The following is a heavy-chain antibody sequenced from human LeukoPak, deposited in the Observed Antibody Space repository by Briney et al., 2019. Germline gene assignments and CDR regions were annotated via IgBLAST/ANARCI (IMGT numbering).Heavy chain of an antibody. V-gene: IGHV1-8*03. CDR3: ARSGSYYDFWSGYLHMRAFDI. D-gene: IGHD3-3*01. Sequence: GASVKVSCKASGYTFTSYGINWVRQATGQGLEWMGWMNPNSGNTGYAQKFQGRVTITRNTSISTAYMELSSLRSEDTAVYYCARSGSYYDFWSGYLHMRAFDIWGQGTMVTVSS. CDR2: MNPNSGNT. J-gene: IGHJ3*02. CDR1: GYTFTSYG.